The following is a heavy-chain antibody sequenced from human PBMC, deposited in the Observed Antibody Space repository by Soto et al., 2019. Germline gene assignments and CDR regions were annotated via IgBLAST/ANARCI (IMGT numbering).Heavy chain of an antibody. CDR3: ARDPGFRSDS. CDR2: ISAYNGNT. CDR1: GYTFTSYG. Sequence: QVQLVQSGAEVKKPGASVKVSCKASGYTFTSYGISWVRQAPGQGLEWMGWISAYNGNTKYAQKLQGRVTITTDTSTSAAYVELRRPRSDDTAVYYCARDPGFRSDSWGQGTLVTVSS. J-gene: IGHJ4*02. D-gene: IGHD3-9*01. V-gene: IGHV1-18*01.